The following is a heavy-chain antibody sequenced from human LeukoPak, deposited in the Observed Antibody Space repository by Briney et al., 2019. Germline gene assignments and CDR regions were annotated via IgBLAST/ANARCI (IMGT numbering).Heavy chain of an antibody. D-gene: IGHD6-13*01. V-gene: IGHV4-39*07. CDR1: GGSISSSSYY. Sequence: WETLSLTCTVSGGSISSSSYYWGWIRQPPGKGLEWIGSIYYSGSTYYNPSLKSRVTISVDTSKNQFSLQLNSVTPEDTAVYYCAREASPWSSSWYYFDYWGQGALVTVSS. CDR3: AREASPWSSSWYYFDY. J-gene: IGHJ4*02. CDR2: IYYSGST.